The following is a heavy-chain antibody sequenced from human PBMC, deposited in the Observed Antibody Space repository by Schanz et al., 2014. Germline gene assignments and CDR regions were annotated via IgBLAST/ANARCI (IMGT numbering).Heavy chain of an antibody. CDR3: ARDGYSVVVISPTESFDI. V-gene: IGHV3-30*03. Sequence: QVQLVESGGGVVQPGRSLRLSCAASGFMFSSYGMHWVRQAPGKGLEWVGVISYDGSKKSYADSVKGRFTISRDNSKNTLYLQMNSLRPEDTAVYYCARDGYSVVVISPTESFDICGQGTMVTVSP. J-gene: IGHJ3*02. CDR2: ISYDGSKK. D-gene: IGHD2-21*01. CDR1: GFMFSSYG.